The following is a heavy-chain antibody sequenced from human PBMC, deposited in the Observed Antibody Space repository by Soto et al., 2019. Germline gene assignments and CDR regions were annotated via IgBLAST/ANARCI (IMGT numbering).Heavy chain of an antibody. V-gene: IGHV2-26*01. J-gene: IGHJ4*02. Sequence: QVTLKESGPVLVKPTETLTLTCTVSGFSLSNARMGVSWIRQPPGKALEWLAHIFSNDEKSYSTSLKSRLTLSXXTXKXXVVLTMTNMDPVDTATYYCARMEDCSGGSCYSFDYWGQGTLVTVSS. CDR1: GFSLSNARMG. CDR2: IFSNDEK. D-gene: IGHD2-15*01. CDR3: ARMEDCSGGSCYSFDY.